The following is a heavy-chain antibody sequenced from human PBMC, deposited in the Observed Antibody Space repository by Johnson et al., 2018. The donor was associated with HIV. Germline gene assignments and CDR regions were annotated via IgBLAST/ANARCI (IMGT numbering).Heavy chain of an antibody. Sequence: VQLVESGGGVVRPGGSLRLSCAASGFTFSSYAMSWVRQAPGKGLEWVSGISGSGGSTYYADSVKGRFTISRDNSKNTLYLQMNSLRAEDTAVYYCARSEYDYYDSSGYDAFDIWGQGTMVTVSS. V-gene: IGHV3-23*04. CDR3: ARSEYDYYDSSGYDAFDI. CDR2: ISGSGGST. J-gene: IGHJ3*02. D-gene: IGHD3-22*01. CDR1: GFTFSSYA.